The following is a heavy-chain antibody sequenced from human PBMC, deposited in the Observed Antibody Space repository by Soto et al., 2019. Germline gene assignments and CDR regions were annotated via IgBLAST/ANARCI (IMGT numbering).Heavy chain of an antibody. Sequence: GGSLRLSCAASGFIFTNYAMNWVRQAPGKGLEWVSVIGGRGNSAYYADSVQGRFTISRDNSKNTLSLQMSSLTADDTAIYYCVREGRGSFDFWGRGAMVTVS. CDR2: IGGRGNSA. CDR3: VREGRGSFDF. D-gene: IGHD5-12*01. V-gene: IGHV3-23*01. J-gene: IGHJ3*01. CDR1: GFIFTNYA.